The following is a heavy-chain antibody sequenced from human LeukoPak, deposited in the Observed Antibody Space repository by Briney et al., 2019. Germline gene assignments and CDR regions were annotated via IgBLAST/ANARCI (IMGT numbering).Heavy chain of an antibody. J-gene: IGHJ5*02. CDR3: AKGGYTTCFDP. V-gene: IGHV3-23*01. CDR1: GFTFSEYS. D-gene: IGHD2-15*01. CDR2: IRSNGRDT. Sequence: PGGSLRLSCAASGFTFSEYSMSWVRQAPGKGLEWVSNIRSNGRDTYYTDSVKGRFTISRYNSKNTLYLEMNSLRAEDTAVYYCAKGGYTTCFDPWGQGTLVTVSS.